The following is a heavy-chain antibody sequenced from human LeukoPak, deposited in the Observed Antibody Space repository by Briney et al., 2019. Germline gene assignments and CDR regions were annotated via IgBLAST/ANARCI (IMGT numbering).Heavy chain of an antibody. Sequence: GGSLRLSCAASGFTFSSYAMHWVRQAPGKGLEWVAVISYDGSNKYYADSVKGRFTISRDNSKNTLYLQMNSLRAEDTAAYYCARVSYSSGWESFGAFDIWGQGTMVTVSS. CDR2: ISYDGSNK. CDR3: ARVSYSSGWESFGAFDI. D-gene: IGHD6-19*01. J-gene: IGHJ3*02. V-gene: IGHV3-30*04. CDR1: GFTFSSYA.